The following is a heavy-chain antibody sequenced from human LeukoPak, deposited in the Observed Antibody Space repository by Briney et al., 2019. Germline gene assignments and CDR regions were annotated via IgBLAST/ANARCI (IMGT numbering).Heavy chain of an antibody. V-gene: IGHV4-34*01. CDR3: ARGVGSGSYYKRSNWFDP. Sequence: SETLSLTCAVYGGSFSGYSWSWIRQPPGKGLEWIGEINHSGSTNYNPSLKSRVTISVDTSKNQFSLKLSSVTAADTAVYYCARGVGSGSYYKRSNWFDPWGQGTLVTVSS. CDR1: GGSFSGYS. D-gene: IGHD3-10*01. CDR2: INHSGST. J-gene: IGHJ5*02.